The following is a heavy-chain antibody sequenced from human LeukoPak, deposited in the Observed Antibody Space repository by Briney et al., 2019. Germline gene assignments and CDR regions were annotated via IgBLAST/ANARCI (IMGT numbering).Heavy chain of an antibody. CDR3: AKDSYSSGSWYVDY. Sequence: GGSLRLSCAASGFTFSNYAMSWVRQAPGRGLEWVSGISGSGGSTYYADSVKGRFTISSDNSKNTLYLQMNSLRAEDTAVYYCAKDSYSSGSWYVDYWGQGTQVTVSS. D-gene: IGHD6-19*01. CDR1: GFTFSNYA. CDR2: ISGSGGST. V-gene: IGHV3-23*01. J-gene: IGHJ4*02.